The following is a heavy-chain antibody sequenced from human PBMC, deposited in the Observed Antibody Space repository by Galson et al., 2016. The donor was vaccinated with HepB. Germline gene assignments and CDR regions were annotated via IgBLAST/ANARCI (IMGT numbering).Heavy chain of an antibody. CDR3: ANYLGYGSGRPGYFHS. J-gene: IGHJ4*02. D-gene: IGHD3-10*01. Sequence: SLRLSCAASGFTFSSYAISWVRQAPGKGLEWVSVISAASNTYYTDSVKGRFTISRDNSKTTLYLEMNSLRVEDTAVYFCANYLGYGSGRPGYFHSWGQGTLVTVS. CDR1: GFTFSSYA. V-gene: IGHV3-23*01. CDR2: ISAASNT.